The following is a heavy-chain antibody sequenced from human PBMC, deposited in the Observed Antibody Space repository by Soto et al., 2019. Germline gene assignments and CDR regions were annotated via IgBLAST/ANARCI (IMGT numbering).Heavy chain of an antibody. Sequence: SETLALTCSVSGDSINSDKYYWGWIRQPPGKGLEWIGSIYFRGNTYYNPSLQSRVTISVDKSKNQFSLKLSSVTAADTAVYYCARWGTDAFDIWGQGTMVTVSS. CDR3: ARWGTDAFDI. CDR1: GDSINSDKYY. D-gene: IGHD3-16*01. V-gene: IGHV4-39*01. J-gene: IGHJ3*02. CDR2: IYFRGNT.